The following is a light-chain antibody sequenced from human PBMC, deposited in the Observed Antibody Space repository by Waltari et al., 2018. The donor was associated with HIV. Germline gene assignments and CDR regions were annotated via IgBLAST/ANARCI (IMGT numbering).Light chain of an antibody. Sequence: EIELTQSPATLSLSPGERATLSCRASQSVSNYLVWYQQKPGQAPRLLNYDASNRATGIPARFSGSGSGTDFTLTISSLEPEDFAVYYCQQRSNWPPYTFGQGTKLEIK. CDR1: QSVSNY. J-gene: IGKJ2*01. CDR2: DAS. V-gene: IGKV3-11*01. CDR3: QQRSNWPPYT.